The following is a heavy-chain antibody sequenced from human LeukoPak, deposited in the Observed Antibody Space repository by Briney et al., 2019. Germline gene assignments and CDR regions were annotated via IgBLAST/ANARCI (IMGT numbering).Heavy chain of an antibody. D-gene: IGHD3-9*01. Sequence: GGSLRLSCAASGFTFSGSAMHWVRQASGKGLEWVGRIRSKANSYATAYAASVKGRFTISRDDSKNTAYLQMNSLKTEDPAVYYCTRRYDILTGPPDYWGQGTLVTVSS. CDR1: GFTFSGSA. V-gene: IGHV3-73*01. CDR3: TRRYDILTGPPDY. J-gene: IGHJ4*02. CDR2: IRSKANSYAT.